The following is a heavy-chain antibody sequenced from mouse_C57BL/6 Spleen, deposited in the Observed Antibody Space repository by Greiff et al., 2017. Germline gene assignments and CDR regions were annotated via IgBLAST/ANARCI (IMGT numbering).Heavy chain of an antibody. Sequence: VQLQQPGAELVKPGASVKVSCKASGYTFTSYWMHWVKQRPGQGLEWIGRINPSDSDTSYNQKFKGKATLTVDKSSSTAYMQLSSLTSEASAVXYCAIETYYGSPYCAMDYWGQGTSVTVSS. CDR1: GYTFTSYW. J-gene: IGHJ4*01. D-gene: IGHD1-1*01. V-gene: IGHV1-74*01. CDR3: AIETYYGSPYCAMDY. CDR2: INPSDSDT.